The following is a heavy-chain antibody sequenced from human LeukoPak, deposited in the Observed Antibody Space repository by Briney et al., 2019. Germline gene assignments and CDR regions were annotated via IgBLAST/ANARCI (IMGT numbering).Heavy chain of an antibody. CDR1: GFTFSDYY. J-gene: IGHJ4*02. D-gene: IGHD3-16*01. Sequence: GGSLRLSCAASGFTFSDYYMSWIRQAPGKGLEWVSSISSSSSYIYYADSVKGRFTISRDNAKNSLYLQMNSLRAEDTAVYYCARDRINYFDYWGQGTLVTVSS. CDR2: ISSSSSYI. CDR3: ARDRINYFDY. V-gene: IGHV3-11*06.